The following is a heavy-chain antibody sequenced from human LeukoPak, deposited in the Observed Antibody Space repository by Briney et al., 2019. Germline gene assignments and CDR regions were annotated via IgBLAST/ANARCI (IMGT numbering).Heavy chain of an antibody. J-gene: IGHJ5*02. CDR1: GFTFSSYA. V-gene: IGHV3-23*01. CDR2: ISGSGSST. Sequence: GGSLRLSCAASGFTFSSYAMRWVRQAPGKGLEWVSPISGSGSSTCYADSVKGRFTISRDNSKNTLYLQMNSLRAEDTAVYYCAKDSGLLWFGEFTTNWFDPWGQGTLVSVSS. D-gene: IGHD3-10*01. CDR3: AKDSGLLWFGEFTTNWFDP.